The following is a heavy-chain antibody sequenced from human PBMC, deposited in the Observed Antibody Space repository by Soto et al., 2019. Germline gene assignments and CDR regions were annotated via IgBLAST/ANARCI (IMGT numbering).Heavy chain of an antibody. CDR1: GYTFTSYD. CDR2: MNPNSGNT. D-gene: IGHD3-3*01. V-gene: IGHV1-8*01. CDR3: ARDGNYDFWSSDY. J-gene: IGHJ4*02. Sequence: DSVKVSCKASGYTFTSYDINWVRQATGQGLEWMGWMNPNSGNTGYAQKFQGRVTMTRNTSISTAYMELSSLRSEDTAVYYCARDGNYDFWSSDYCGQGPLVTVYS.